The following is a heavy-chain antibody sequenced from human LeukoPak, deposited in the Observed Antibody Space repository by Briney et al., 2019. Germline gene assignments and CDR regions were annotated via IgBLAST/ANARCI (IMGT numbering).Heavy chain of an antibody. Sequence: ASVKVSCKASGYTFTGYYMHWVRHAPGQGLEWMGWINPNSGGTNYAQKFQGRVTMTRDTSISTAYMELSRLRSDDTAVYYCAREIAAAVHLDSRRNQADYWGQGTLVTVSS. D-gene: IGHD6-13*01. CDR2: INPNSGGT. CDR1: GYTFTGYY. V-gene: IGHV1-2*02. J-gene: IGHJ4*02. CDR3: AREIAAAVHLDSRRNQADY.